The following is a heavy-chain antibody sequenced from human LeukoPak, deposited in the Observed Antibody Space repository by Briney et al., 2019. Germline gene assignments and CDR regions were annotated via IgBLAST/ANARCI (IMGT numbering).Heavy chain of an antibody. J-gene: IGHJ4*02. V-gene: IGHV3-33*01. CDR1: GFIFSSYA. CDR2: IWYDGSNK. D-gene: IGHD4-23*01. CDR3: ARIDYGGIPFDY. Sequence: GGSLRLSCAASGFIFSSYAMHWVRQAPGKGPEWVAIIWYDGSNKYYAESVEGRFTISRDNSKNTLYLQMNSLRAEDTAVYYCARIDYGGIPFDYWGQGTLVTVSS.